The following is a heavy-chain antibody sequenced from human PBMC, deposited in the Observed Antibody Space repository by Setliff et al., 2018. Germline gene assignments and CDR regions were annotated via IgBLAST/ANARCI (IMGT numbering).Heavy chain of an antibody. J-gene: IGHJ4*02. V-gene: IGHV4-31*03. D-gene: IGHD3-10*01. CDR3: KNTLYLQMNSLRPEDTAIYYCARDPSNYFDH. CDR1: GDSIGRGGYY. Sequence: PSETLSLTCSVSGDSIGRGGYYWSWIRQQPGKGLEWIASIYYSGSTYYNPSLKSRLRVSMDSSKNQFYTDSVKGRFTIPRDSSKNTLYLQMNSLRPEDTAIYYCARDPSNYFDHWGQGTLVTVS. CDR2: IYYSGST.